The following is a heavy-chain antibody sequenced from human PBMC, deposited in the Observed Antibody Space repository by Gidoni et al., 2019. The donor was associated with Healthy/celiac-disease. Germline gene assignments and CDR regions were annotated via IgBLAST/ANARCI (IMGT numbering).Heavy chain of an antibody. D-gene: IGHD2-15*01. CDR3: ARGYCSGGSCWLDP. V-gene: IGHV4-59*01. CDR2: IYYSGST. J-gene: IGHJ5*02. Sequence: QVQLQESGPGLVKPSETLSLTCPVSGGSISSYYWSWIRQPPGKGLEWIGYIYYSGSTNYNPSLKSRVTISVDTSKNQFSLKLSSVTAADTAVYYCARGYCSGGSCWLDPWGQGTLVTVSS. CDR1: GGSISSYY.